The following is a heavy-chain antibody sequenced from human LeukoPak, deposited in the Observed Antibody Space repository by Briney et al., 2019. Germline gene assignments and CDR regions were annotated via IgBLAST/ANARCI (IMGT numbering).Heavy chain of an antibody. CDR2: IKTNTEGGTT. V-gene: IGHV3-15*01. D-gene: IGHD3-10*01. CDR3: ASYGSGSHDY. CDR1: GFTFSNAW. J-gene: IGHJ4*02. Sequence: GGSLRLSCAASGFTFSNAWMNWVRQAPGKRLEWVGRIKTNTEGGTTDYAAPVKGRFTISRDDSRNTVYLQMNSLKTEDTAVYYCASYGSGSHDYWGQGSLVTVSS.